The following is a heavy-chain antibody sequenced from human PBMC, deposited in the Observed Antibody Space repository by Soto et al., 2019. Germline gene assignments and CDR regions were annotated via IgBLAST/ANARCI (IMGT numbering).Heavy chain of an antibody. CDR1: GGSIRSSNYY. D-gene: IGHD3-9*01. J-gene: IGHJ3*02. Sequence: QLQLQESGPGLVKPSETLSLICTVSGGSIRSSNYYWGWIRQPPGKGLGWIGSIYYSGDSYYNLSLKSRLTISGDTSKKQFSLKLCSVTAADTAVYFCASHENILTGYDVFDIWGQGTMVTVSS. CDR2: IYYSGDS. CDR3: ASHENILTGYDVFDI. V-gene: IGHV4-39*01.